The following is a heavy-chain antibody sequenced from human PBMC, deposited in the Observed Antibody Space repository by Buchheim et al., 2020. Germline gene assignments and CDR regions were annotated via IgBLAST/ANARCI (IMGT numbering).Heavy chain of an antibody. CDR1: GFTFSSYW. Sequence: EVQLVESGGGLVQPGGSLRLSCAASGFTFSSYWMSWVRQAPGKGLEWVANIKQDGSEKYYVDSVKGRFTISRDNAKNSLYLQMNSLRAEDTAVYYCARDQYVLRYFDWLRGRYFDYWGQGTL. J-gene: IGHJ4*02. CDR2: IKQDGSEK. D-gene: IGHD3-9*01. V-gene: IGHV3-7*04. CDR3: ARDQYVLRYFDWLRGRYFDY.